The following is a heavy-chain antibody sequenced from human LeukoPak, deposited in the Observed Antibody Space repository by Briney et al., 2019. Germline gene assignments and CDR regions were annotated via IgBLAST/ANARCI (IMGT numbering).Heavy chain of an antibody. CDR2: ISYDGSNK. V-gene: IGHV3-30*04. D-gene: IGHD3-10*01. Sequence: PGRSLRLSCAASGFTFSSYAMHWVRQAPGKGLEWVAVISYDGSNKYYADSVEGRFTISRDNSKNTLYLQMNSLRAEDTAVYYCARDGYYYGSGRAFDYWGQGTLVTVSS. CDR3: ARDGYYYGSGRAFDY. CDR1: GFTFSSYA. J-gene: IGHJ4*02.